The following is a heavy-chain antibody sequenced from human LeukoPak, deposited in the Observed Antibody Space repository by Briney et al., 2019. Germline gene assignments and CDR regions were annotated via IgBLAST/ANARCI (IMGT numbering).Heavy chain of an antibody. D-gene: IGHD1-26*01. CDR2: IYSGGST. CDR3: ASGSYHPAIYYYMDV. V-gene: IGHV3-53*01. Sequence: PGGSLRLSCAASGFTVSSNYISWVRQAPGKGLEWVSVIYSGGSTYYADSVKGRLTISRDISKNTVYLQMNSLRAEDTAVYYCASGSYHPAIYYYMDVWGKGTTVTVSS. CDR1: GFTVSSNY. J-gene: IGHJ6*03.